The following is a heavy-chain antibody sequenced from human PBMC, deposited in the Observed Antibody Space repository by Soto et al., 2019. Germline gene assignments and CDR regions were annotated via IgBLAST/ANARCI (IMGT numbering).Heavy chain of an antibody. CDR1: GGSISSSNW. CDR2: IYHSGST. V-gene: IGHV4-4*02. D-gene: IGHD5-12*01. CDR3: ASTQVALLSWFDP. Sequence: SETLSLTCAVSGGSISSSNWWSWVRQPPGKGLEWIGEIYHSGSTNYNPSLKSRVTISVDKFKNQFSLKLSSVTAADTAVYYCASTQVALLSWFDPWGQGTLGTVAS. J-gene: IGHJ5*02.